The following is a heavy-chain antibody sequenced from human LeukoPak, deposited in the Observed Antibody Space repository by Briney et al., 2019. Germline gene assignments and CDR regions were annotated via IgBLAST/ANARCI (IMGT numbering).Heavy chain of an antibody. J-gene: IGHJ4*02. D-gene: IGHD5-18*01. Sequence: GRSLRLSCATSGFTFSNYDMHWVRQAPVKGLEWVAVISYDGSNKYFADSVKGRFTISRDNSENTLYLQMNSLRAEDTAVYYCATPYSYGYYFDYWGQGTLVTVSS. V-gene: IGHV3-30*03. CDR1: GFTFSNYD. CDR2: ISYDGSNK. CDR3: ATPYSYGYYFDY.